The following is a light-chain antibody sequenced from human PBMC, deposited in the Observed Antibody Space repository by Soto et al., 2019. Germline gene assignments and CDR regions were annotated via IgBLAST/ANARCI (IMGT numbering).Light chain of an antibody. J-gene: IGKJ1*01. V-gene: IGKV1-5*01. CDR2: DGT. CDR3: QQYSTYTRT. Sequence: DIQMTQSPSTLSASVGDRVTITCRASQNIHTWLAWFQQKPGKAPKLLIYDGTSLGSGVPSRFSGSGSGTEFILTVSSLQPEDSAAYYCQQYSTYTRTFGQGTKVEVK. CDR1: QNIHTW.